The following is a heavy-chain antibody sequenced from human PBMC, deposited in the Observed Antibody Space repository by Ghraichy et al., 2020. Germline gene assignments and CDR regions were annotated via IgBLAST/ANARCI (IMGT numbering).Heavy chain of an antibody. CDR1: GGSISSSSYY. Sequence: SETLSLTCTVSGGSISSSSYYWAWIRQPPGKGLEWIGSIYYTGSTYYNPSLKSRLTISVDTSKNQFSLKLSSVTAADTAVYYCARHRHSSTAFAYDIWGQGTMVTVSS. J-gene: IGHJ3*02. CDR3: ARHRHSSTAFAYDI. D-gene: IGHD6-6*01. V-gene: IGHV4-39*01. CDR2: IYYTGST.